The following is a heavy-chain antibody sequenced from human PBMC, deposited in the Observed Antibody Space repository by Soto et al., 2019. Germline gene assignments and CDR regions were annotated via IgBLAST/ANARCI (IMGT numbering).Heavy chain of an antibody. CDR2: ISGSGGST. Sequence: VGSLRLSCASSVCTFSSYAMSCVRHAPGKGLEWVSAISGSGGSTYYADSVKGRFTISRDNSKNTLYLQMNSLRAEDTAVYYCARRNLVGATNLGVFQFWGQGTLVTVSS. D-gene: IGHD1-26*01. CDR3: ARRNLVGATNLGVFQF. CDR1: VCTFSSYA. V-gene: IGHV3-23*01. J-gene: IGHJ4*02.